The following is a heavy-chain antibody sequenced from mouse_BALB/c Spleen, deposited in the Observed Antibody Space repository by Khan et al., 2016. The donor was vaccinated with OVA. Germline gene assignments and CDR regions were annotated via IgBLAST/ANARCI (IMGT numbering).Heavy chain of an antibody. CDR2: ISYSGST. V-gene: IGHV3-2*02. Sequence: EVKLLESGPGLVKPSQSLSLTCTVTGYSITSDYAWNWIRQFPGNKLEWMGYISYSGSTSYTPSLKRRISITRDTSKNQFFLQLNSVTTEDTTTYYCRRGRAYWGQGTLVTVSA. CDR3: RRGRAY. CDR1: GYSITSDYA. D-gene: IGHD3-3*01. J-gene: IGHJ3*01.